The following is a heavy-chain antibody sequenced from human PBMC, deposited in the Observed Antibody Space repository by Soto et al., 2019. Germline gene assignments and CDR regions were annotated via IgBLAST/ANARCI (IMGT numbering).Heavy chain of an antibody. V-gene: IGHV5-51*01. Sequence: GESLKISCKGSGYSFTSYWIVWVRQLPGKGLEWMGIIYPGDSDTGYSPSFQGQFTISADKSISTAYLQWSSLKASDTAMYYCASRFDFWSGSGSYYYGLDVWGQGTTITVSS. D-gene: IGHD3-3*01. J-gene: IGHJ6*02. CDR3: ASRFDFWSGSGSYYYGLDV. CDR1: GYSFTSYW. CDR2: IYPGDSDT.